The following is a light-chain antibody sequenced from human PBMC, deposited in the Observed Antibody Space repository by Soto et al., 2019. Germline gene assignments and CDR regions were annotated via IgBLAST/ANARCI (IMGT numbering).Light chain of an antibody. CDR3: HQYDSWT. V-gene: IGKV3-20*01. CDR2: GAS. CDR1: QSFNSIY. J-gene: IGKJ1*01. Sequence: VVTQSPGTLSLSPGEIATLSCRASQSFNSIYLAWYQPKPDQAPRLLIYGASSRATGIPDRFSGSGSGTDLTLTLSRLEPEAFAVYYCHQYDSWTFGQGTKVDIK.